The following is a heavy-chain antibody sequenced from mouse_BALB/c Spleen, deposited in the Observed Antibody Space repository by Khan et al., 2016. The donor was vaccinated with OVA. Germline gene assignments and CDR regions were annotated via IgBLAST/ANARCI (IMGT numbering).Heavy chain of an antibody. V-gene: IGHV3-2*02. CDR3: ARDGSRYNYAMDY. D-gene: IGHD2-3*01. Sequence: EVQLQESGPGLVKPSQSLSLTCTVTGYSITSDYAWYWLRQFPGNKLEWMGYISYSGSTNYNPALKSRISITRDTSKNQFFLQLNSVTTEDTATYYCARDGSRYNYAMDYWGQGTSVTVSS. J-gene: IGHJ4*01. CDR1: GYSITSDYA. CDR2: ISYSGST.